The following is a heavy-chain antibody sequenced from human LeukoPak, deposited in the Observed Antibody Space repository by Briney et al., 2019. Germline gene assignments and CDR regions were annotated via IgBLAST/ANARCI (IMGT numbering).Heavy chain of an antibody. CDR2: ISSSSSTI. Sequence: PGGSLRLSCAASGFTFSSYSMNWVRQAPGKGLEWISYISSSSSTIYYADSVKGRFTISRDNAKNSLLLQMNSLRDEDTAVYYCARTYAIDYWGQGTLVTVSS. D-gene: IGHD3-16*01. J-gene: IGHJ4*02. V-gene: IGHV3-48*02. CDR3: ARTYAIDY. CDR1: GFTFSSYS.